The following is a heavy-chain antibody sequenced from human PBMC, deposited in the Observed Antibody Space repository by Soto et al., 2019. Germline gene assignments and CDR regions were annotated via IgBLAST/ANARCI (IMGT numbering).Heavy chain of an antibody. J-gene: IGHJ4*02. D-gene: IGHD2-15*01. CDR2: VNMDGSTT. Sequence: EVQLVESGGGLVQPGGSLRLSCAASGFTFSSYWLHWVRQAPGKGLVWVSRVNMDGSTTTYADSVKGRFTISRDNAKNIVYMPMNSLRDEDKAVYYCARGANGQWWVDYWGQGTLVTVSS. CDR3: ARGANGQWWVDY. V-gene: IGHV3-74*01. CDR1: GFTFSSYW.